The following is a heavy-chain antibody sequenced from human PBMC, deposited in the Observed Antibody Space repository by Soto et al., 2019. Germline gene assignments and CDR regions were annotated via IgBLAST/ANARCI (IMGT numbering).Heavy chain of an antibody. V-gene: IGHV5-51*01. CDR2: IYPGDSDT. CDR1: GYSFTSYW. D-gene: IGHD3-16*01. CDR3: ARLDDYDYVWGSSNWFDP. Sequence: GESLKISCKGSGYSFTSYWIGWVRQMPGKGLEWMGIIYPGDSDTRYSPSFQGQVTISADKSISTAYLQWSSLKASGTAMYYCARLDDYDYVWGSSNWFDPWGQGTLVTVS. J-gene: IGHJ5*02.